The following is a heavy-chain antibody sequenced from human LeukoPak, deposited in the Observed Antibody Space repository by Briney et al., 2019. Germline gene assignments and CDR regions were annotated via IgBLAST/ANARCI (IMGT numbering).Heavy chain of an antibody. Sequence: PSATLSLTCAVYGGSFSGYYWSWIRQPPGKGLEWIGEINHSGSTNYNPSLKSRVTISVDTSKNQFSLKLSSVTAADTAVYYCARGRKRGFVPWGQGTLVTVSS. CDR1: GGSFSGYY. CDR3: ARGRKRGFVP. V-gene: IGHV4-34*01. J-gene: IGHJ5*02. CDR2: INHSGST.